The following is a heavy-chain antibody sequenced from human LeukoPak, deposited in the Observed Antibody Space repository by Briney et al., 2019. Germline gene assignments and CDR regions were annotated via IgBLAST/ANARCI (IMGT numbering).Heavy chain of an antibody. CDR3: AGSIAVAPHTIDY. CDR1: GGSISSYY. V-gene: IGHV4-59*01. J-gene: IGHJ4*02. CDR2: IYYSGSI. Sequence: SETLSLTCTVSGGSISSYYWSWIRQPPGKGLEWIGYIYYSGSINYNPSLKSRVTISVDTSRNQFSLKLSSVTAADTAVYYCAGSIAVAPHTIDYWGQGTLVTVSS. D-gene: IGHD6-19*01.